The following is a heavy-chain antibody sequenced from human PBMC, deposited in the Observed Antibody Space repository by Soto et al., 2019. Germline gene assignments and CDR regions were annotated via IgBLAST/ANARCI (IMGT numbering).Heavy chain of an antibody. CDR1: GFAFSDYS. CDR3: AKWSGFGDL. V-gene: IGHV3-23*01. D-gene: IGHD3-10*01. CDR2: ITGSGGLS. J-gene: IGHJ4*02. Sequence: EVQLLESGGGLVQPGGSLRLSCEASGFAFSDYSITWVRQAPGKGLEYVSGITGSGGLSFYADSVRGRFTVSRDNSKNTVYLQMNSLGLEDTAVYYCAKWSGFGDLWGQGTLVTVSS.